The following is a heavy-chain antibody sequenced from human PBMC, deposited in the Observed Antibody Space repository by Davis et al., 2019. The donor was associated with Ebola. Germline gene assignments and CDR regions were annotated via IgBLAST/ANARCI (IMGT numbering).Heavy chain of an antibody. V-gene: IGHV1-2*02. J-gene: IGHJ4*02. Sequence: ASVKVSCKASGYTFTGYYMHWVRQAPGQGLEWMGWINPNSGGTNYAQKFQGRVTMTRDTSISTAYMELSRLRSDDTAVYYCARSDIVGATGDFDYWGQGTLVTVSS. D-gene: IGHD1-26*01. CDR3: ARSDIVGATGDFDY. CDR1: GYTFTGYY. CDR2: INPNSGGT.